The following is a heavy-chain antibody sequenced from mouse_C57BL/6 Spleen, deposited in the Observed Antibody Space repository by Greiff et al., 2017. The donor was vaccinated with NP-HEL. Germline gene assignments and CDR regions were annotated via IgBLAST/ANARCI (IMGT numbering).Heavy chain of an antibody. CDR1: GYSFTGYY. J-gene: IGHJ1*03. CDR2: INPSTGGT. D-gene: IGHD1-1*01. V-gene: IGHV1-42*01. Sequence: VQLQQSGPELVKPGASVKISCKASGYSFTGYYMNWVKQSPEKSLEWIGEINPSTGGTTYNQKFKAKATLTVDKSSSTAYMQLKSLTSEDSAVYYCARRGSYWYFDVWGTGTTVTVSS. CDR3: ARRGSYWYFDV.